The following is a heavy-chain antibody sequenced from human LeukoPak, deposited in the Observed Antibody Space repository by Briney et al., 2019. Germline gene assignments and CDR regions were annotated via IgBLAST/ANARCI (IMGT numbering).Heavy chain of an antibody. CDR3: ARDYYDSIDYPIPCD. V-gene: IGHV3-7*01. Sequence: PGGSLRLSCATSGFTFSSYWMSWLRQAPGKGLEWVANIKQDGSEKYYVDSVKGRFSISRDNAKKSLILQMNSLRAEDTAVYYCARDYYDSIDYPIPCDWGQVTLVTVSS. D-gene: IGHD3-22*01. J-gene: IGHJ4*02. CDR2: IKQDGSEK. CDR1: GFTFSSYW.